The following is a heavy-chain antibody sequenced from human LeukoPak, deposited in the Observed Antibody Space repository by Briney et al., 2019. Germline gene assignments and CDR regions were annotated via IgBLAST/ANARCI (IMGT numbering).Heavy chain of an antibody. J-gene: IGHJ4*02. CDR2: ISSSGSTI. CDR3: ARHVDIVATMGSQFDY. V-gene: IGHV3-11*01. CDR1: GFTFSDYY. D-gene: IGHD5-12*01. Sequence: GGSLRLSCAASGFTFSDYYMSWIRQAPGKGLEWVSYISSSGSTIYYADSVKGRFTISRDNAKNSLYLQMNSLRAEDTAVYYRARHVDIVATMGSQFDYWGQGTLVTVSS.